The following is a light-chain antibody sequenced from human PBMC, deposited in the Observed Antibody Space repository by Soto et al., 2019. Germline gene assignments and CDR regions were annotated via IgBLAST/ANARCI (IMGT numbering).Light chain of an antibody. CDR2: AAS. CDR1: QSISSY. J-gene: IGKJ1*01. CDR3: QQYNSYSRT. V-gene: IGKV1-5*01. Sequence: IQLTQSPSSLSASVGDRVTIRCRASQSISSYLNWYQQKPGKAPKLLIYAASTLQSGVPSRFSGSGSGTEFTLTISSLQPDDFATYYCQQYNSYSRTFGQGTKVDI.